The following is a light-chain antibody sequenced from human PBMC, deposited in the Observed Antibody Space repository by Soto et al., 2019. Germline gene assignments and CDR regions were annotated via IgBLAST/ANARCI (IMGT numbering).Light chain of an antibody. V-gene: IGKV1-33*01. J-gene: IGKJ3*01. CDR1: QDIRKY. CDR3: QHYDNLPPFT. Sequence: DIHMTQSPSSLSASVGDRVTITCQASQDIRKYLNWYQQKPGRAPRLLIYGASNLETGVPSRFSGSGYGTDFTFTISSLQAEDIATYYCQHYDNLPPFTFGPGTKVAIK. CDR2: GAS.